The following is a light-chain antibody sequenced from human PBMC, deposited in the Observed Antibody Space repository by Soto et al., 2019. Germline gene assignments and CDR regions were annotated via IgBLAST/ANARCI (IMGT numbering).Light chain of an antibody. V-gene: IGKV3-15*01. J-gene: IGKJ2*01. CDR3: QQYNNWSRT. CDR1: QSVSSN. CDR2: GAS. Sequence: EIVMTQSPATLSLSPGERATLSCRASQSVSSNLAWYQQKPGQAPRLLIYGASTRATGIPARFSGSGSGTEFTLTISSLQSEDFAVYYCQQYNNWSRTFGQGTKLEIK.